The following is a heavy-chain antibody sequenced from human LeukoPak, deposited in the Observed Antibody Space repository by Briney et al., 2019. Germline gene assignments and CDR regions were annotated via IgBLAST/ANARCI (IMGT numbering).Heavy chain of an antibody. CDR3: ARDGSNGATTGGFDY. D-gene: IGHD1-1*01. CDR2: IYYSGST. V-gene: IGHV4-39*07. CDR1: GGSISSSSYY. J-gene: IGHJ4*02. Sequence: PSETLSLTCTVSGGSISSSSYYWGWIRQPPGKGLEWIGTIYYSGSTYYNPSLKSRVTISLDKSKNHFSLKVTSVLAADTAVYYCARDGSNGATTGGFDYWGQGILVTVSS.